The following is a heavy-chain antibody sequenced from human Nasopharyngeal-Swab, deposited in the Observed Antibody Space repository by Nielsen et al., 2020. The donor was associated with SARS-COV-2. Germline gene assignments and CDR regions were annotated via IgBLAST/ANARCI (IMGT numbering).Heavy chain of an antibody. CDR3: ATGNYAGQDY. V-gene: IGHV3-30*02. Sequence: GESLKISCLASGFTFSAASMHWVRQAPGKGLEWVAFTRSDETKKYYADSVRGRFTISRDTSRETLYLQMNSLRPEDTAIYYCATGNYAGQDYWGRGTLVTVSS. J-gene: IGHJ4*02. CDR1: GFTFSAAS. CDR2: TRSDETKK. D-gene: IGHD1-7*01.